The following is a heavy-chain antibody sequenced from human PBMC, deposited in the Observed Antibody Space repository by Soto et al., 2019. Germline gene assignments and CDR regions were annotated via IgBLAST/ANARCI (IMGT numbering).Heavy chain of an antibody. D-gene: IGHD1-1*01. V-gene: IGHV1-18*01. CDR3: ARGPLYNWNDAARWFDP. CDR1: GYTFTSYG. CDR2: INADNGNT. Sequence: ASVKVSCKASGYTFTSYGISWVRQAPGQGLEWMGWINADNGNTKYSQKFQGRVTITRDTSASTAYMELSSLRSEDTAVYYCARGPLYNWNDAARWFDPWGQGTLVTVSS. J-gene: IGHJ5*02.